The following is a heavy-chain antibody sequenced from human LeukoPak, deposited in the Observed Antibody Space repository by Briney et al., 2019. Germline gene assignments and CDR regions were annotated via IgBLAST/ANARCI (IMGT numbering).Heavy chain of an antibody. D-gene: IGHD3-3*01. CDR3: AGASFYDFWSGYYYYYYYMDV. CDR1: GGSFSGYY. Sequence: SETLSLTCAVFGGSFSGYYWNWIRQPPGKGLEWIGQINPSRNTNYNPSLKSRVTISVDTSKKQFSLKLSSVTAADTAAYYCAGASFYDFWSGYYYYYYYMDVWGKGTTVTVSS. J-gene: IGHJ6*03. V-gene: IGHV4-34*01. CDR2: INPSRNT.